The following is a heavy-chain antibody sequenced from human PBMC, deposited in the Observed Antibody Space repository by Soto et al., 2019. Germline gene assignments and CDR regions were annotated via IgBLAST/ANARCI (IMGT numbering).Heavy chain of an antibody. CDR2: INHSGST. J-gene: IGHJ6*02. D-gene: IGHD2-2*02. CDR3: ARRPRIYCSSTSCYTGERYYYYGMDV. V-gene: IGHV4-34*01. CDR1: GGSFSGYY. Sequence: QVQLQQWGAGLLKPSETLSLTCAVYGGSFSGYYWSWIRQPPGKGLEWIGEINHSGSTNYNPSRKSLVTISVDTYKNQFSLKLSSVTAADTAVYYCARRPRIYCSSTSCYTGERYYYYGMDVWGQGNTVTVSS.